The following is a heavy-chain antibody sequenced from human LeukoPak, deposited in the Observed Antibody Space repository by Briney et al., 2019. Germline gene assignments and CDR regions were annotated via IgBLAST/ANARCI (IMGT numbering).Heavy chain of an antibody. CDR3: ARTMWGFDY. CDR2: ISSSGSII. V-gene: IGHV3-48*03. D-gene: IGHD7-27*01. CDR1: GFSFSDYE. J-gene: IGHJ4*02. Sequence: GGSLRLSCASSGFSFSDYEMNWVRQAPGKGLEWVSYISSSGSIIYYADSVKGRFTISRDNAKRSLFLQMNSLRVEDTAVYYCARTMWGFDYWGQGTLVTVSS.